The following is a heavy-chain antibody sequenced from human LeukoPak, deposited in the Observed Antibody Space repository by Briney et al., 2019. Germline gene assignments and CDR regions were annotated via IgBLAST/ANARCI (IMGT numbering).Heavy chain of an antibody. Sequence: GGSLRLSCAASGFTFSDYNMRWIRQAPGKGLEWVSSISRSGSTKYYADSVKSRFTISRDNAKNTLYLQMNSLRAEDTALYYCARDSRESLDYWGQGTLVTVSS. CDR1: GFTFSDYN. D-gene: IGHD3-10*01. V-gene: IGHV3-11*04. CDR3: ARDSRESLDY. CDR2: ISRSGSTK. J-gene: IGHJ4*02.